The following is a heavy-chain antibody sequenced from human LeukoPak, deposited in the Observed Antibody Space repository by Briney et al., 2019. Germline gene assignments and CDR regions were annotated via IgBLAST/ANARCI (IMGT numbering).Heavy chain of an antibody. Sequence: TGGSLRLSCAASGFTFSSYAMSWVRQAPGKGLEWVSAISGSGGSTYYADSVKGRFTISRDNSKNMLYLQMNSLRAEDTAVYYCAKDFVFHGSYSDYWGQGTLVTVSS. V-gene: IGHV3-23*01. CDR3: AKDFVFHGSYSDY. D-gene: IGHD1-26*01. J-gene: IGHJ4*02. CDR1: GFTFSSYA. CDR2: ISGSGGST.